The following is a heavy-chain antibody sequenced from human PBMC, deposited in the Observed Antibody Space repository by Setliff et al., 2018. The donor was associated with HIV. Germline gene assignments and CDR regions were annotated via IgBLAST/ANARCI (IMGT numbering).Heavy chain of an antibody. V-gene: IGHV5-51*01. CDR2: IYPGDSDT. CDR3: ARLSGLYYYDSSGYYYGHYFDY. CDR1: GYGFTNYW. Sequence: GESLKISCKGSGYGFTNYWIGWVRQMPGKGLEWMGIIYPGDSDTRYSPSFQGQVTISADKSISTAYLQWSSLKASDTAMYYCARLSGLYYYDSSGYYYGHYFDYWGQGTLVTVSS. J-gene: IGHJ4*02. D-gene: IGHD3-22*01.